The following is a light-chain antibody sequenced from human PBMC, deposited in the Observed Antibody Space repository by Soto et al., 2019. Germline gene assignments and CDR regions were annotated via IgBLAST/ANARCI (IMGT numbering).Light chain of an antibody. CDR3: NNYGGPPPHT. CDR1: QSFSISY. V-gene: IGKV3-20*01. J-gene: IGKJ2*01. Sequence: EVVLTQSPGTLSLSPGERATLSCRASQSFSISYLAWYQQKPGQGPRLLIYGESSRATGIPDRYSGSGSETDLTLTISRLQPEDFAVYYGNNYGGPPPHTFGQGTKLEIK. CDR2: GES.